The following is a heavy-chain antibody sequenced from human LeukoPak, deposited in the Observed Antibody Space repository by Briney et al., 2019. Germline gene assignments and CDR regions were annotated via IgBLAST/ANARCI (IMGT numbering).Heavy chain of an antibody. J-gene: IGHJ5*02. CDR2: IYYTGGT. V-gene: IGHV4-59*12. D-gene: IGHD3-10*01. Sequence: SETLSLTCTVSGGSISNYYWSWIRQPPGKGLEWIGYIYYTGGTNYNPSLKSRVTISVDTSKNQFSLKLMSVTAADTAVYYCARDSGTTGEVKFDPWGQGTLVTVSS. CDR3: ARDSGTTGEVKFDP. CDR1: GGSISNYY.